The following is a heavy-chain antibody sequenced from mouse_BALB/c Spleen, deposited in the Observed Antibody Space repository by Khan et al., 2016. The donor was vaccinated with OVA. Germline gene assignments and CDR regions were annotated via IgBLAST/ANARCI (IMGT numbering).Heavy chain of an antibody. Sequence: QVQLQQSGAELVRPGASVKLSCKTSGYSLTSYWMNWVQQRPGQGLEWIGMIHPSDSETRLNQKFKDKATLTVDNSSSPVYIQLSSPTAEDSAVYNGARWTTTSDLYVDVWGAGTTVTVSS. CDR2: IHPSDSET. D-gene: IGHD3-2*02. CDR1: GYSLTSYW. V-gene: IGHV1S82*01. CDR3: ARWTTTSDLYVDV. J-gene: IGHJ1*01.